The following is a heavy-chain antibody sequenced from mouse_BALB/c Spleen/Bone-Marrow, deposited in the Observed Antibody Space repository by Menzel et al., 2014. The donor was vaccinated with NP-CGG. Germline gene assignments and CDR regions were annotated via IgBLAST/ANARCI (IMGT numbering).Heavy chain of an antibody. J-gene: IGHJ2*01. CDR2: INPDSSTI. CDR3: ARLGYYGYFDY. CDR1: GFDFSRYW. Sequence: EVMLVESGGGLVQPGGSLKLSCVASGFDFSRYWMSWVRQAPGKGLEWIGEINPDSSTINYTPSLKDKFIISRDNAKNTRYLQMSKVRSEDTALYYCARLGYYGYFDYWGQGTTLTVSS. V-gene: IGHV4-1*02. D-gene: IGHD2-3*01.